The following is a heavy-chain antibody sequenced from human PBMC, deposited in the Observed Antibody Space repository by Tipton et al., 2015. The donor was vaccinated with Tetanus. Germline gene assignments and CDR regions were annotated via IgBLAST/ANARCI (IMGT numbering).Heavy chain of an antibody. V-gene: IGHV3-7*01. Sequence: SLRLSCAASGFTFSSYWMSWVRQAPGKGLEWVANIKQDGSEKYYVDSVKGRFTISRDNAKNSLYLQMNSLRAEDTAVYYCARDILDSSGYYLGLGSYFDYWGQGTLVTVSS. CDR1: GFTFSSYW. CDR2: IKQDGSEK. J-gene: IGHJ4*02. D-gene: IGHD3-22*01. CDR3: ARDILDSSGYYLGLGSYFDY.